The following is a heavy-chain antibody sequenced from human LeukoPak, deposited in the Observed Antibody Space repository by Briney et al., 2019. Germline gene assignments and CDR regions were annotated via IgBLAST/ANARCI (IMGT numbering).Heavy chain of an antibody. CDR3: AKAGYTYSYYYLDA. Sequence: GGSLRLSCAASGFTFSSYAMHWGRQAPGKGREYVSAILRNGGGTHYANSVKGRFTISRDNSKNSLYLQMNSLRAEDTALYHCAKAGYTYSYYYLDAWGKGTTVTISS. V-gene: IGHV3-64*01. CDR2: ILRNGGGT. J-gene: IGHJ6*03. D-gene: IGHD5-18*01. CDR1: GFTFSSYA.